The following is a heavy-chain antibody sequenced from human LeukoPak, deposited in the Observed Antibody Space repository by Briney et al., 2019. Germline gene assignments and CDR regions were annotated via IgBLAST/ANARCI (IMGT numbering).Heavy chain of an antibody. CDR3: ARVSVMDSSSWYDYYYYYMDV. CDR2: IYYSGST. CDR1: GGSISSYY. J-gene: IGHJ6*03. V-gene: IGHV4-59*01. D-gene: IGHD6-13*01. Sequence: PSETLSLTCTVSGGSISSYYWSWIRQPPGKGLEWIGYIYYSGSTNYNPSLKSRVTISVDTSKNQCSLKLSSVTAADTAVYYCARVSVMDSSSWYDYYYYYMDVWGKGTTVTVSS.